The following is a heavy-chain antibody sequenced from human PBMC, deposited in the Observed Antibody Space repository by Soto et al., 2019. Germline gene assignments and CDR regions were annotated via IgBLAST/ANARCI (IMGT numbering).Heavy chain of an antibody. J-gene: IGHJ6*02. CDR1: GGTFSSYA. CDR2: IIPIFGTA. Sequence: SVKVSCKASGGTFSSYAISWVRQAPGQGLEWMGGIIPIFGTANYAQKFQGRVTITADESTSTAYMELSSLRSEDTAVYYCARGGGTNDFWSGPNYYGMDVWGQGTTVTSP. D-gene: IGHD3-3*01. CDR3: ARGGGTNDFWSGPNYYGMDV. V-gene: IGHV1-69*13.